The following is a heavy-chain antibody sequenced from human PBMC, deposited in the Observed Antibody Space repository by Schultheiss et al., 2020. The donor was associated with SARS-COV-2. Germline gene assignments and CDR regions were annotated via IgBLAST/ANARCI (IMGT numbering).Heavy chain of an antibody. D-gene: IGHD2-8*01. J-gene: IGHJ3*02. Sequence: GGSLRLSCAASGFTFSSYEMNWVRQAPGKGLEWVSFITNSGRTIYYADSVKGRVTISRDKAKNSLYLQMNSLRAEDTAVYYCARVLGTYRMRDAFDIWGQGTMVTVSS. CDR2: ITNSGRTI. V-gene: IGHV3-48*03. CDR1: GFTFSSYE. CDR3: ARVLGTYRMRDAFDI.